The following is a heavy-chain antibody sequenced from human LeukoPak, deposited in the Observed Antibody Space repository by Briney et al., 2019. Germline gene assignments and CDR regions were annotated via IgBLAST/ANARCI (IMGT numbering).Heavy chain of an antibody. CDR3: AKSRGAARPYYYYGMDV. D-gene: IGHD6-6*01. CDR1: RFTFSDFA. CDR2: IGGTGGDT. Sequence: GGSLRLSCAASRFTFSDFAMSWVRQAPGKGLEWVSTIGGTGGDTVYADSVRGRFTISRDNSKNTLFLHMSSLRAEDTAVYYCAKSRGAARPYYYYGMDVWGQGTTVTVSS. V-gene: IGHV3-23*01. J-gene: IGHJ6*02.